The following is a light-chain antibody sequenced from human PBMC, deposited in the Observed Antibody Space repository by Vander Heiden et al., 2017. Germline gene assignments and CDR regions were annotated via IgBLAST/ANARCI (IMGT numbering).Light chain of an antibody. CDR2: KAS. CDR3: QQYTSYSGT. Sequence: DIRMTQSPSTLSASVGDRVTITCRASQITDNFLAWYQQKPGKAPKLLIYKASTLESGVPSRFSGSGSGTEFTLTISSLQPDDFATYYCQQYTSYSGTFGQGTKVKIK. J-gene: IGKJ1*01. V-gene: IGKV1-5*03. CDR1: QITDNF.